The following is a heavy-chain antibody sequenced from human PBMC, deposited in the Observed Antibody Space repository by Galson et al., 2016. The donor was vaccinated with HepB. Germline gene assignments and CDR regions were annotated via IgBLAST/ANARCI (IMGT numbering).Heavy chain of an antibody. CDR1: GGSFRSYG. CDR2: ITPLIGTP. Sequence: SVKVSCKASGGSFRSYGISWVRQAPGQGLEWMGGITPLIGTPNYAPKFQGRVTITADESTSTAYTELNILRSEDTAIYYCAKSRKAAPMRWPSSYGMDVWGQGTTVTVSS. CDR3: AKSRKAAPMRWPSSYGMDV. D-gene: IGHD5-24*01. J-gene: IGHJ6*02. V-gene: IGHV1-69*13.